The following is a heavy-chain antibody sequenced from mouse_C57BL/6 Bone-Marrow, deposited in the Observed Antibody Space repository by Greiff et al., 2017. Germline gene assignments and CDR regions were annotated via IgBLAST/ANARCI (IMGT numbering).Heavy chain of an antibody. D-gene: IGHD1-1*01. CDR3: ARYNYSSSYWYFDV. V-gene: IGHV1-72*01. CDR2: IDPNSGGT. J-gene: IGHJ1*03. CDR1: GYTFTSYW. Sequence: QVQLQQPGAELVKPGASVKLSCKASGYTFTSYWMHWVKQRPGRGLEWIGRIDPNSGGTKYNEKFKSKATLTEDKPSNTAYMQVSSLTCEDSAVYYGARYNYSSSYWYFDVWGTGTTVTVSS.